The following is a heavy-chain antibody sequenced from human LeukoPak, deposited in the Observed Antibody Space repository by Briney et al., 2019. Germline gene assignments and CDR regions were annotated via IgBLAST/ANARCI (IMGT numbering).Heavy chain of an antibody. Sequence: PGGSLTLSCTASGFSFRVSAMHWVRQASEKGLEWVGRIKTKADSYATAYAASVKGRFTISRDDSENTAYLQMDSLITEDTAVYYCTRLTTCTTTSCFFDFWGQGTLVTVSS. J-gene: IGHJ4*02. CDR3: TRLTTCTTTSCFFDF. CDR2: IKTKADSYAT. D-gene: IGHD2-2*01. V-gene: IGHV3-73*01. CDR1: GFSFRVSA.